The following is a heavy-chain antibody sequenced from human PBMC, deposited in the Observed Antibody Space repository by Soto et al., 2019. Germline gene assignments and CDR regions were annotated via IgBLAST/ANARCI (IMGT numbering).Heavy chain of an antibody. CDR1: GFQFIRYG. D-gene: IGHD3-10*01. Sequence: QVQLVQSGSEVRKPGASVNVSCKASGFQFIRYGISWVRQAPGQGLEWIGWISVYNGQRNFAQRVQGRVAMTTDTPTTTAYRQLTGLRSGDTAVYSGARGYYGMDVWGQGTTVTVS. CDR3: ARGYYGMDV. V-gene: IGHV1-18*04. CDR2: ISVYNGQR. J-gene: IGHJ6*02.